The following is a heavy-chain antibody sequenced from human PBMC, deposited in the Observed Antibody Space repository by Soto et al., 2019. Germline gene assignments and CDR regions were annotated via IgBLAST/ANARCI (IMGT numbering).Heavy chain of an antibody. CDR1: GGSISSGGYY. V-gene: IGHV4-31*03. D-gene: IGHD4-17*01. Sequence: QVQLQESGPGLVKPSQTLSLTCTVSGGSISSGGYYWSWILQHPGKGLDWIGYSYYSGSTYYNPSLKSRVTISVDTSKNQFSLKLSSVTAADTAVYYCARLYGDYVQYWYFDLWGRGTLVTVSS. CDR3: ARLYGDYVQYWYFDL. J-gene: IGHJ2*01. CDR2: SYYSGST.